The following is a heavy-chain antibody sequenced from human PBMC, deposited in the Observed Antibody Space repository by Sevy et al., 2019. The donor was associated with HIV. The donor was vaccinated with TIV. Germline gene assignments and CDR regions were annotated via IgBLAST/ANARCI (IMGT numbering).Heavy chain of an antibody. V-gene: IGHV3-7*01. CDR3: ARWDV. Sequence: GGSLRLSCAASGFTFSSNWMNWVRQAPGKGLEWVANIKEDGSDKYYVDSVKGRFTISRDNAQNSLYLEMNSLRAEDMAVYYCARWDVWGKGTTVTVSS. CDR2: IKEDGSDK. CDR1: GFTFSSNW. J-gene: IGHJ6*04.